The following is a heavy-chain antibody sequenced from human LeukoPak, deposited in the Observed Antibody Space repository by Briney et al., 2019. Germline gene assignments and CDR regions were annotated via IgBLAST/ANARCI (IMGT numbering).Heavy chain of an antibody. V-gene: IGHV1-2*02. Sequence: ASVKVSCKASGYTFIGYYMHWVRQAPGQGLEWMGWINPNSGGTNYAQKFQGRVTMTRDTSISTAYMELSRLRSDDTAVYYCARDDYDYVWGRYGMDVWGQGTTVTVSS. J-gene: IGHJ6*02. CDR3: ARDDYDYVWGRYGMDV. CDR2: INPNSGGT. D-gene: IGHD3-16*01. CDR1: GYTFIGYY.